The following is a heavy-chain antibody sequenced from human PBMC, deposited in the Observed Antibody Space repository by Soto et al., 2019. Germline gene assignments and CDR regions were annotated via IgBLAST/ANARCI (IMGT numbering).Heavy chain of an antibody. V-gene: IGHV3-33*08. CDR2: IWYDGSNK. CDR1: GFTFSSYG. D-gene: IGHD2-21*01. Sequence: PGGSLRLSCAASGFTFSSYGMHWVRQAPGKGLEWVAVIWYDGSNKYYADSVKGRFTISRDNSKNTLYLQMNSLRAEDTAVYYCARDESYYGVVYYGMDVWGQGTTVTVSS. CDR3: ARDESYYGVVYYGMDV. J-gene: IGHJ6*02.